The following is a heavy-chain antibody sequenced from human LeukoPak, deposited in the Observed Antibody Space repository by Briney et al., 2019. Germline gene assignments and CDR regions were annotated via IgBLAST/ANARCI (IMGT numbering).Heavy chain of an antibody. D-gene: IGHD6-19*01. V-gene: IGHV4-34*01. Sequence: SETVSLTCSVYGVPFSGYYWLRLRHPPGKELEGLGEINHSGSTNYNPSLKSRVAISVDTSKNQFSLKLSSVTAADTAVYYCARGRYSSGWYAGHDAFDIWGQGTMVTVSS. CDR1: GVPFSGYY. CDR2: INHSGST. CDR3: ARGRYSSGWYAGHDAFDI. J-gene: IGHJ3*02.